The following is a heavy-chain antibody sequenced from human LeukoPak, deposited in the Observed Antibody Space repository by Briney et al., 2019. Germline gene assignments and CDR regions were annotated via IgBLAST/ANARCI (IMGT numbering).Heavy chain of an antibody. CDR1: GYTFTSYD. V-gene: IGHV1-8*01. D-gene: IGHD2-15*01. CDR2: MNPNSGNT. J-gene: IGHJ4*02. Sequence: GASVKVSCKASGYTFTSYDINWVRQATGQGLEWMGWMNPNSGNTGYAQKFQGRVTMTRNTSISTAYMELSSLRSEDTAVYYCARGPSRGRVARLGVYYFDYWGQGTLVTVSS. CDR3: ARGPSRGRVARLGVYYFDY.